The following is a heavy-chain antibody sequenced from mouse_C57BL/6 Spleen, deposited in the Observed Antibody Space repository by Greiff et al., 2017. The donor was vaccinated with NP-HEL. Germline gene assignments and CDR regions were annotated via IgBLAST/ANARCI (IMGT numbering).Heavy chain of an antibody. CDR1: GYTFTSYW. J-gene: IGHJ1*03. V-gene: IGHV1-69*01. CDR3: ARIYYDYHWYFDV. D-gene: IGHD2-4*01. CDR2: IDPSDSYT. Sequence: QVQLQQPGAELVMPGASVKLSCKASGYTFTSYWMHWVKQRPGQGLEWIGEIDPSDSYTNYNQKFKGKSTLTVDKSSSTAYMQLSSLTSEDSAVYYCARIYYDYHWYFDVWGTGTTVTVSS.